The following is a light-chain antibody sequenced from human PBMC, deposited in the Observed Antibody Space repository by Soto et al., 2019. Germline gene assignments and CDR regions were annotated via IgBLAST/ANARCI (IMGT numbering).Light chain of an antibody. CDR1: QSISSY. Sequence: DIQMTQSPSSLYASVGDRVTITCRASQSISSYLNWYQQKPGKAPKLLIYAASSLQSGVPSRFSGSGSGTDFTLTISSLQPEDFATYYCQQSYSTPDTFGQWTKLEIK. CDR3: QQSYSTPDT. CDR2: AAS. J-gene: IGKJ2*01. V-gene: IGKV1-39*01.